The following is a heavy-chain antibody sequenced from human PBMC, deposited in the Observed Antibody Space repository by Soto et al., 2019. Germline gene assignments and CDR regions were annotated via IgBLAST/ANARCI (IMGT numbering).Heavy chain of an antibody. Sequence: GGSLRLSCAASGFTFSSYAMSWVRQAPGTGLEWVSAISGSGGSTYYADSVKGRFTVSRENSKNTLFLQMSSLRAEDTAVYHCAKMYYYGSGTSDYWGQGTLVTVSS. CDR1: GFTFSSYA. D-gene: IGHD3-10*01. CDR3: AKMYYYGSGTSDY. J-gene: IGHJ4*02. CDR2: ISGSGGST. V-gene: IGHV3-23*01.